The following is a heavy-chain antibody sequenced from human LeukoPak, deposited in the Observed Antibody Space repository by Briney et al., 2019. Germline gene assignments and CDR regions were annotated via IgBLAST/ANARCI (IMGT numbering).Heavy chain of an antibody. J-gene: IGHJ4*02. CDR2: ISSSSSYI. CDR3: ARELIDEYSSSGFDY. Sequence: GGSLRLSCAASGFTFSSYSMNWVRQAPGKGLEWVSSISSSSSYIYYADSVKGRFTISRDNAKNSLYLQMNSLRAEDTAVYYCARELIDEYSSSGFDYWGQGTLVTVSS. D-gene: IGHD6-6*01. V-gene: IGHV3-21*01. CDR1: GFTFSSYS.